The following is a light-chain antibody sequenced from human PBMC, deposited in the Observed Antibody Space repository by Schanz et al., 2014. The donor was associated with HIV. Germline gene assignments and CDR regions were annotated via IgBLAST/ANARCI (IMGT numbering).Light chain of an antibody. Sequence: QSVLTQPPSASGTPGQRVTISCSGSTSSIKTNTVNWFQHLPGTAPKLLIYNTYHRPSGVPDRFSGSGSGTSASLAISGLQSDDEGDYYCAGWDDSLNGWVFGGGTKLPVL. J-gene: IGLJ3*02. CDR2: NTY. CDR1: TSSIKTNT. CDR3: AGWDDSLNGWV. V-gene: IGLV1-44*01.